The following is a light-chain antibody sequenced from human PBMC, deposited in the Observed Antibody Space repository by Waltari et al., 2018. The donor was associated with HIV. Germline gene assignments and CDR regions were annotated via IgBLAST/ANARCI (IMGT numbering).Light chain of an antibody. J-gene: IGLJ2*01. V-gene: IGLV3-1*01. CDR1: KLTDKS. CDR3: QAWDSSTAI. CDR2: QDN. Sequence: SYELTQPPSVSVSPGQTASITCSGHKLTDKSVCWYQQKPGQSPVLVIYQDNKRPSGIPERFSGSNSGNTATLTISGTQALDEADYYCQAWDSSTAIFGGGTELTVL.